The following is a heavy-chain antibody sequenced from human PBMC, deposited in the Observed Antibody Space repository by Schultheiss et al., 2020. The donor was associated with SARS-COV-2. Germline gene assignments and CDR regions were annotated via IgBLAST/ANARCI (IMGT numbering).Heavy chain of an antibody. CDR1: GFTFSSYS. CDR2: ISSSSSTI. V-gene: IGHV3-48*04. J-gene: IGHJ6*03. D-gene: IGHD5-24*01. CDR3: ARGVKQFLRWETSGYKHHFYMDV. Sequence: GGSLRLSCAASGFTFSSYSMNWVRQAPGKGLEWVLYISSSSSTIYYADSVKGRFTISRDNAKNSLYLQMNSLRAEDTAMYYCARGVKQFLRWETSGYKHHFYMDVWGTGTTVTVSS.